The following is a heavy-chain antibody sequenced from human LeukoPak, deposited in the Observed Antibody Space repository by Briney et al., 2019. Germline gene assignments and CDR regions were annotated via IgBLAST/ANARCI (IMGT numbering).Heavy chain of an antibody. Sequence: GGSPRLSCAASGFTFSSYAMSWVRQAPGKGLEWVSAISGSGGSTYYADSVKGRFTISRDNSKNTLYLQMNSLRAEDTAVYYCAKAATMIVVVLNWFDPWGQGTLGTVSS. CDR3: AKAATMIVVVLNWFDP. V-gene: IGHV3-23*01. D-gene: IGHD3-22*01. CDR2: ISGSGGST. J-gene: IGHJ5*02. CDR1: GFTFSSYA.